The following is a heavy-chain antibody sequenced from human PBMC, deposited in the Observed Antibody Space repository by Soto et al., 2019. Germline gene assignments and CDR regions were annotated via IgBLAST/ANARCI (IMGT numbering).Heavy chain of an antibody. CDR3: ARHYPGTTSRDVVFVY. D-gene: IGHD1-1*01. Sequence: SETLSLTCTVSGGSISSYYWSWIRQPPGKGLEWIGYIYYSGSTNYNPSLKSRVTISVDTSKNQFSLKLSSVTAADTAVYYCARHYPGTTSRDVVFVYWGQGTLVTVSS. V-gene: IGHV4-59*08. CDR1: GGSISSYY. J-gene: IGHJ4*02. CDR2: IYYSGST.